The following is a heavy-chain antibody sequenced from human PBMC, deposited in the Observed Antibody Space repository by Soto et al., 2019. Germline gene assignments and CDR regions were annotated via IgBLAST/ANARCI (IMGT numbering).Heavy chain of an antibody. J-gene: IGHJ4*02. CDR3: ARNPYDFWSGYYFGYFDY. D-gene: IGHD3-3*01. CDR2: ISSSSSYI. V-gene: IGHV3-21*01. CDR1: GFTFSSYS. Sequence: WGSLRLSCAASGFTFSSYSMNWVRQAPGKGLEWVSSISSSSSYIYYADSVKGRFTISRDNAKNSLYLQMNSLRAEDTAVYYCARNPYDFWSGYYFGYFDYWGQGTLVTVSS.